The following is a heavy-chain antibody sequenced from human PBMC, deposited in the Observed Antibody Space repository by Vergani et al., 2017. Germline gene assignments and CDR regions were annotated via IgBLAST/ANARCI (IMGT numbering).Heavy chain of an antibody. CDR2: ISSSSSYI. CDR1: GFTFSSYS. V-gene: IGHV3-21*01. Sequence: EVQLVESGGGLVKPGGSLRLSCAASGFTFSSYSMNWVRQVPGKGLEWVSSISSSSSYIDYADSVKGRFTISRDNAKNSLYLQMNSLRAEDTAVYYCAGDGSAVAGTRLFDYWGQGTLVTVSS. CDR3: AGDGSAVAGTRLFDY. D-gene: IGHD6-19*01. J-gene: IGHJ4*02.